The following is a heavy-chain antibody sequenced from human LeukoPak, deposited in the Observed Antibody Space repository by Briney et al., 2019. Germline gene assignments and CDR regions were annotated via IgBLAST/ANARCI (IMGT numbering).Heavy chain of an antibody. CDR2: IYKDGSVK. CDR3: ATSFDSSGND. CDR1: GFTFSTYW. D-gene: IGHD4-23*01. J-gene: IGHJ4*02. V-gene: IGHV3-7*01. Sequence: AGGSLRLSCVASGFTFSTYWMSWVRQAPGKGLEWVGNIYKDGSVKNYVDSVKGRFTISRDNTKNSLYLEMNNLRVEDTAIYYCATSFDSSGNDWGRGTLVTVSS.